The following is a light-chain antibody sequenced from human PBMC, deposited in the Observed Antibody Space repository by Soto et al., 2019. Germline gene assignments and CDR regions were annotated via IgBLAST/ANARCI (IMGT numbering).Light chain of an antibody. CDR2: AAS. CDR3: QQSFSTPFT. J-gene: IGKJ3*01. V-gene: IGKV1-39*01. Sequence: DIQMTQSPSSLSASVGDRVTITCRASQSLSSYLNWYQQKPGKAPKLLIYAASSLQSGVPSRFSGSGSWTDFTLTTSSLQPEDFATYYCQQSFSTPFTFGPGTKVDIK. CDR1: QSLSSY.